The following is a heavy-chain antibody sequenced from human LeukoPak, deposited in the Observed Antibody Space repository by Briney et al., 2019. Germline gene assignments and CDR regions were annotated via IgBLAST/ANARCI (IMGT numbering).Heavy chain of an antibody. V-gene: IGHV3-30*04. CDR2: ISYDGSNK. D-gene: IGHD3-10*01. CDR1: GFTFSSYA. J-gene: IGHJ4*02. Sequence: GGFLRLSCAASGFTFSSYAMHWVRQAPGKGLEWVAVISYDGSNKYYADSVKGRFTISRDNSKNTLYLQMNSLRAEDTAVYYCARDPEYYGSGSYYTYFDYWGQGTLVTVSS. CDR3: ARDPEYYGSGSYYTYFDY.